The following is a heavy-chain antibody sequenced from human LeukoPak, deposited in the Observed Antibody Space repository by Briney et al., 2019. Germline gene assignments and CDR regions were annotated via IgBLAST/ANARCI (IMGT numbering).Heavy chain of an antibody. J-gene: IGHJ4*02. CDR3: ARSGEPYFDY. D-gene: IGHD1-26*01. CDR2: IHPGESNT. V-gene: IGHV5-51*01. Sequence: GESLKISWKVSGYSFTTYWIGWVRQMPGKGLEWMGIIHPGESNTTYSPSFQGQLTISADKSISTAYLQWSSLKASDTAMYYCARSGEPYFDYWGQGTLVTVSS. CDR1: GYSFTTYW.